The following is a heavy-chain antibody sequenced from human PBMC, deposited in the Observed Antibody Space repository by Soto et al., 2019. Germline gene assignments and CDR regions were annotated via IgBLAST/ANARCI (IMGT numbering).Heavy chain of an antibody. D-gene: IGHD5-18*01. Sequence: SGGSLRLSCAPSGLSVSSNYMSWVRQAPGKGLEWVSVIYSGSTTHYADSVKGRFTISRDSPRNTLYLQMNSLRVEDTAVYYCARGYWVEGYGAGTYFDYWGQGTLVTVSS. CDR3: ARGYWVEGYGAGTYFDY. CDR1: GLSVSSNY. CDR2: IYSGSTT. J-gene: IGHJ4*02. V-gene: IGHV3-66*01.